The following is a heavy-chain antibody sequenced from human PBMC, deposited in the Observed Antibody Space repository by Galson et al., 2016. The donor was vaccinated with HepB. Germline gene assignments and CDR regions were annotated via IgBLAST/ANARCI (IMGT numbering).Heavy chain of an antibody. D-gene: IGHD2-21*02. Sequence: SETLSLTCAVSGGSISSSHWWSWVRQPPGKGLEWIGEIYPSGSNNYNPSLGGRVTISMDKSKNQFSLQLISVTAADTAVYYCVGPHGGGCYNLDYLGQGTLVTVSS. V-gene: IGHV4-4*02. CDR1: GGSISSSHW. J-gene: IGHJ4*02. CDR3: VGPHGGGCYNLDY. CDR2: IYPSGSN.